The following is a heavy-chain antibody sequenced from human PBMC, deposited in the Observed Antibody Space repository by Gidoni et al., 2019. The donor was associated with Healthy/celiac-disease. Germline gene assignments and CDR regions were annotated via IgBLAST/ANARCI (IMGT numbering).Heavy chain of an antibody. CDR1: GFTFSSYA. J-gene: IGHJ4*02. CDR3: ATSPYSYGLYYFDY. Sequence: EVQLLESGGGLVQPGGSLRLSCAASGFTFSSYAMSGVRQAPGKGLEWVSAISGSGGSTYYADSVKRRFTISRDNSKNTLYLQMNSLRAEDTAVYSCATSPYSYGLYYFDYWGQGTLVTVSS. V-gene: IGHV3-23*01. CDR2: ISGSGGST. D-gene: IGHD5-18*01.